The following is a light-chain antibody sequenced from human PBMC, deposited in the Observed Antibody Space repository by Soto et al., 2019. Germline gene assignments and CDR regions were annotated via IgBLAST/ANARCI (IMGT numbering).Light chain of an antibody. V-gene: IGLV2-8*01. J-gene: IGLJ1*01. CDR1: SSDVGGYNY. CDR3: SSYAGSSNV. Sequence: SVLTQPPSASGSPGPSVDISCTGTSSDVGGYNYVSWYQQHPGKAPKLMIYEVNKRPSGVPDRISGSKSGNTASLTVSGLQAEDEADYYCSSYAGSSNVFGTGTKVTGL. CDR2: EVN.